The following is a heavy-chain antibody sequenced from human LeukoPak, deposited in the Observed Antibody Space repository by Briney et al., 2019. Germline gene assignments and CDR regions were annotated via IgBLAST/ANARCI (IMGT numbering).Heavy chain of an antibody. V-gene: IGHV4-4*09. Sequence: SETLSLTCTVSGGSISSYYWSWIRQTPEKGLEWIGHIFNTGSPYYTPSLKSRVTISADTSKNQFSLKLSSVTAADTGVYYCARNYYGSGSFDPWGQGTLVTVSS. CDR1: GGSISSYY. CDR3: ARNYYGSGSFDP. D-gene: IGHD3-10*01. J-gene: IGHJ5*02. CDR2: IFNTGSP.